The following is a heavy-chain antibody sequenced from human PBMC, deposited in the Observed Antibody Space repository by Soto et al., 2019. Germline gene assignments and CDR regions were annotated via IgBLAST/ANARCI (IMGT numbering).Heavy chain of an antibody. V-gene: IGHV1-69*13. CDR1: GGTFSSYA. CDR3: ARDNTAMDP. CDR2: IIPIFGTA. J-gene: IGHJ5*02. Sequence: SVKVSCKASGGTFSSYAISWVRQAPGQGLEWMGGIIPIFGTANYAQKFQGRVTITADESTSTAYMEMGRLRTEHTDVYYCARDNTAMDPWGQGTLVTVS. D-gene: IGHD5-18*01.